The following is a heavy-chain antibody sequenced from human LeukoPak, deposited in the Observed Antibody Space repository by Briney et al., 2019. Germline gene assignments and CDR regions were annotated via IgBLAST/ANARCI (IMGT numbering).Heavy chain of an antibody. V-gene: IGHV3-21*01. CDR1: GFTFSSYT. D-gene: IGHD5-18*01. CDR3: ARARSSYGYGDAFDI. Sequence: GGSLRLSCAASGFTFSSYTMNWVRQAPGKGLEWVSSISSSSSYIYYAESVKGRFTMSRDNAKNSLYLQMNSLRAEDTAVYYCARARSSYGYGDAFDIWGQGTMVTVSS. J-gene: IGHJ3*02. CDR2: ISSSSSYI.